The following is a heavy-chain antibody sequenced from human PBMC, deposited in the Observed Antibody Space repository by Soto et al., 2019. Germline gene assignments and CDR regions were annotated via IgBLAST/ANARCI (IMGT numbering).Heavy chain of an antibody. CDR2: IYPGDSDT. CDR3: ARLPLLWFGELKGPSNWFDT. J-gene: IGHJ5*02. CDR1: GYSFTSYW. V-gene: IGHV5-51*01. D-gene: IGHD3-10*01. Sequence: GESLKISCKGSGYSFTSYWIGWVRQMPGKGLEWMGIIYPGDSDTRYSPSFQGQVTISADKSISTAYLQWSSLKASDTAMYYCARLPLLWFGELKGPSNWFDTWGQGTLVTVSS.